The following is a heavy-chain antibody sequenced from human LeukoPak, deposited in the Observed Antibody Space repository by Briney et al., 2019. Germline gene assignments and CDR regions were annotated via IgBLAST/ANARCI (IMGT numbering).Heavy chain of an antibody. V-gene: IGHV3-53*01. CDR2: IYTGGST. Sequence: GGSLRLSCAASGFAVSGNYMSWVRQAPGKGLEWVSVIYTGGSTYYAGSVKGRFTISRVISKNTLYLQMNSLRAEDTAVYYCARSLIMDIWGRGTTVTVSS. CDR3: ARSLIMDI. J-gene: IGHJ6*02. CDR1: GFAVSGNY. D-gene: IGHD3-16*01.